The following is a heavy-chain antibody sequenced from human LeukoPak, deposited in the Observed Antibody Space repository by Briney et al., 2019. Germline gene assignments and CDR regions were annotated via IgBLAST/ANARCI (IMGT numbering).Heavy chain of an antibody. V-gene: IGHV3-7*04. CDR2: INRDGTEK. D-gene: IGHD2-21*01. J-gene: IGHJ4*02. CDR3: VRGDWYFES. Sequence: GGSLRLSCATSGFNFSDSRMTWIRQAPGKGLQWVANINRDGTEKHFLDSVEGRFTISRDNAKKSLYLLMNSLRPQDTAVYFCVRGDWYFESWGQGTLVTVSS. CDR1: GFNFSDSR.